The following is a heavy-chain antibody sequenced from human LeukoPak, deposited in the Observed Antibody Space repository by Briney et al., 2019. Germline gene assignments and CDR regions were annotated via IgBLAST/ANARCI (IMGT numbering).Heavy chain of an antibody. CDR2: IYISGST. CDR1: GGSISSGSYY. D-gene: IGHD2-8*02. CDR3: Y. J-gene: IGHJ4*02. V-gene: IGHV4-61*02. Sequence: PSETLSLTCTVSGGSISSGSYYWSWIRQPAGKGLEWIGRIYISGSTNYNPSLKSRVTISADTSKNQFSLKLSSDCARGYWFYFDYWGQGTLVTVSS.